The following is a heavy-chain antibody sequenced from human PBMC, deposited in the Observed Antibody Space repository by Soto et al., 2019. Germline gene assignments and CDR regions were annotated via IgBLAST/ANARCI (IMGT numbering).Heavy chain of an antibody. J-gene: IGHJ6*02. D-gene: IGHD1-1*01. Sequence: EVQLVESGGGLIQPGGSLRISCAASGFNVSHNYMSWVHQPPGKGLEWVAIMLSGGRTYYADSVKGRFTISRDNSKNTLYFQMHSLRADDTAVYYCARDPGHGLDVWGQGTTVIVSS. CDR2: MLSGGRT. CDR1: GFNVSHNY. V-gene: IGHV3-53*01. CDR3: ARDPGHGLDV.